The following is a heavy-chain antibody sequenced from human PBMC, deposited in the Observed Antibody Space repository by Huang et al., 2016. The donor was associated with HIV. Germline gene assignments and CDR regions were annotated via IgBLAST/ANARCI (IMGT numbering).Heavy chain of an antibody. Sequence: QVQLVESGGGVVQPGRSLRLSCAASGFPFNNHAMPWGRQAPGKGLDWVAFISNDGSNNYYADSVKGRFTISRDSSKSTLFLHMTSLRTEDTAVYYCARAKDTWDAYDIWGQGTMVIVSS. V-gene: IGHV3-30-3*01. CDR3: ARAKDTWDAYDI. J-gene: IGHJ3*02. D-gene: IGHD5-18*01. CDR1: GFPFNNHA. CDR2: ISNDGSNN.